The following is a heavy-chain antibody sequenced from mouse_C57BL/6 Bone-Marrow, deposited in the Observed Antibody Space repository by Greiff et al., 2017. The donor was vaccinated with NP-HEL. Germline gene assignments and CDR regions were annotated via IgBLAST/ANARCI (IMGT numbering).Heavy chain of an antibody. Sequence: VQLQQSGAELARPGASVKLSCKASGYTFTSYGISWVKQRTGQGLEWIGEIYPRSGNTYYNEKFKGKATLTADKSSSTAYMELRSLTSEDSAVYFCARDEGLRPWFAYWGQGTLVTVSA. V-gene: IGHV1-81*01. CDR1: GYTFTSYG. CDR3: ARDEGLRPWFAY. CDR2: IYPRSGNT. J-gene: IGHJ3*01. D-gene: IGHD2-4*01.